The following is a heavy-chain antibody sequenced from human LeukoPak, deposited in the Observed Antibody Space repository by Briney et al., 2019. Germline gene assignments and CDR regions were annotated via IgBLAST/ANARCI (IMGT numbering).Heavy chain of an antibody. V-gene: IGHV4-34*01. CDR3: ARGPTYYDILTHPTPPYSMDV. D-gene: IGHD3-9*01. Sequence: SETLSLTCAVYGGSFSGYYWSWIRQPPGKGLEWIGEINHSGSTNYNPSLKSRVTISVDTSKNQFSLKLSSVTAADTAVYYCARGPTYYDILTHPTPPYSMDVWGQGTTVTVSS. CDR2: INHSGST. CDR1: GGSFSGYY. J-gene: IGHJ6*02.